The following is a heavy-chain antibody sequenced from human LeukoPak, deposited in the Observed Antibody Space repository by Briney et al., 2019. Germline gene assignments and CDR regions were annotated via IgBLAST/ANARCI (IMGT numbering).Heavy chain of an antibody. CDR1: GFTFSIFT. Sequence: GGSLRLSCAASGFTFSIFTFHWVRQAPGKGLEYVSSTDSRGSSTYYADSVRGRFTISRDNSKSTLYLQLGSLRPEDMAVYYCARDFGSPFRPLDIWGQGTMVTVSS. CDR2: TDSRGSST. V-gene: IGHV3-64*02. D-gene: IGHD3-10*01. CDR3: ARDFGSPFRPLDI. J-gene: IGHJ3*02.